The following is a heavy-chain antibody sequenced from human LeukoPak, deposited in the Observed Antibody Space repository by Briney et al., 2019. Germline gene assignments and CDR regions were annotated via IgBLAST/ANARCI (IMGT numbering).Heavy chain of an antibody. D-gene: IGHD2-15*01. CDR3: ARDVLRFAEHCSGGSCYSRWFDP. V-gene: IGHV3-23*01. J-gene: IGHJ5*02. Sequence: GGSLRLSCAASGFTLSNYGMNWVRQAPGKGLEGVSGIGVGGTTYYADSVKGRVTISRDTSKNTLYVQMNSLRAEDTAVYYCARDVLRFAEHCSGGSCYSRWFDPWGQGTLVTVSS. CDR1: GFTLSNYG. CDR2: IGVGGTT.